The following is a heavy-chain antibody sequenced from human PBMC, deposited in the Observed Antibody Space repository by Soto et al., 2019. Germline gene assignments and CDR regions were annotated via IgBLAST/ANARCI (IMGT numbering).Heavy chain of an antibody. CDR1: GFPFRSYA. D-gene: IGHD3-9*01. CDR2: ISGSGEIT. J-gene: IGHJ4*02. CDR3: AKERYIMVDQPLYFES. V-gene: IGHV3-23*01. Sequence: GGSLRLSCAASGFPFRSYAMGWVRQAPGKGLEWISVISGSGEITLYTDSVKGRFTISRDFSNNTLSLQMNSLRADDTAIYYCAKERYIMVDQPLYFESWGQGTLVTVSS.